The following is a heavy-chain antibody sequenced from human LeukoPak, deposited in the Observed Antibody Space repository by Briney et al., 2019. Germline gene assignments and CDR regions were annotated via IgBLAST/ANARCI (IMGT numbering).Heavy chain of an antibody. V-gene: IGHV3-21*01. Sequence: AGGSLRLSCAASGFTFSTYGMHWVRQAPGKGLEWVSAISGSGDSTYYADSVKGRFTISRDNAKNSLYLQMNSLRAEDTAVYYCARGSGIEGPASFDYWGQGTLVTVSS. D-gene: IGHD1-26*01. CDR1: GFTFSTYG. J-gene: IGHJ4*02. CDR3: ARGSGIEGPASFDY. CDR2: ISGSGDST.